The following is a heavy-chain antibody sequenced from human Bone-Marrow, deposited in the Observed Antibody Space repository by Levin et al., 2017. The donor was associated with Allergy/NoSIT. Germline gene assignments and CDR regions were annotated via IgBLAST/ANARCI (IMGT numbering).Heavy chain of an antibody. CDR1: GDSISTYY. Sequence: SQTLSLTCIVSGDSISTYYWSWIRQPSGKGLEWIGYISNTGSATYNPSLKSRVTISVDKSKNQFSLKVTSATAADTAVYYCARGGSPIVPRPFDYWGQGTLVTVSS. CDR2: ISNTGSA. V-gene: IGHV4-59*12. D-gene: IGHD3-16*01. J-gene: IGHJ4*02. CDR3: ARGGSPIVPRPFDY.